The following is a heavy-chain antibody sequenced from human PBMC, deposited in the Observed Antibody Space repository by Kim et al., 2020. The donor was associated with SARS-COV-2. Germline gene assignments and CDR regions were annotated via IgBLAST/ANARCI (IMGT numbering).Heavy chain of an antibody. CDR3: ARSLGAVATIPLDY. D-gene: IGHD5-12*01. J-gene: IGHJ4*02. V-gene: IGHV4-4*09. Sequence: NPSLKSRVTISVDTSKNQFSLKLSSVTAADTAVYYCARSLGAVATIPLDYWGQGTLVTVSS.